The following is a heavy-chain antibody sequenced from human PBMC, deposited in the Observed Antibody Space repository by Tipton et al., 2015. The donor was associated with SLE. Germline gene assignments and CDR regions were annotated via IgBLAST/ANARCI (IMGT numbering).Heavy chain of an antibody. D-gene: IGHD2-15*01. CDR2: IYYSGST. V-gene: IGHV4-39*07. Sequence: TLSLTCTVSGGSISSSSYYWGWIRQPPGKGLEWIGSIYYSGSTYYNPSLKSRVTISVDTSKNQFSLKLSSVTAADTAVYYCARFPWGLVGSIAFDIWGQGTMVTVSS. CDR3: ARFPWGLVGSIAFDI. J-gene: IGHJ3*02. CDR1: GGSISSSSYY.